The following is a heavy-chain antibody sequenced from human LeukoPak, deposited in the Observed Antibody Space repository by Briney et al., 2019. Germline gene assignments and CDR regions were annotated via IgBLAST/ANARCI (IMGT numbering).Heavy chain of an antibody. D-gene: IGHD6-13*01. CDR1: GDSVSSNSAA. Sequence: SQTLSLTCAISGDSVSSNSAAWNWIRQPPSRGLEWLGRTYYRSKWYNDYAVSVKSRITINPDTSKNQFSLQLNSVTPEDTAVYYCARDRGIAAAGYYYYYYMDVWGKGTTVTVSS. J-gene: IGHJ6*03. V-gene: IGHV6-1*01. CDR2: TYYRSKWYN. CDR3: ARDRGIAAAGYYYYYYMDV.